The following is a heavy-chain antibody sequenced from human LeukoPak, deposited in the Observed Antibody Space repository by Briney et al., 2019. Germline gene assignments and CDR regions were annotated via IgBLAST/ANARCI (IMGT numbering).Heavy chain of an antibody. Sequence: SETLSLTCAVYGGSFSGYYWSWIRQAPGKGLEWIGEINHSGSTNYNPSLKSRVTISVDTSKNQFSLKLSSVTAADTAVYYCAREAYSSSSFPTYNWFDPWGQGTLVTVSS. CDR3: AREAYSSSSFPTYNWFDP. CDR1: GGSFSGYY. J-gene: IGHJ5*02. D-gene: IGHD6-6*01. V-gene: IGHV4-34*01. CDR2: INHSGST.